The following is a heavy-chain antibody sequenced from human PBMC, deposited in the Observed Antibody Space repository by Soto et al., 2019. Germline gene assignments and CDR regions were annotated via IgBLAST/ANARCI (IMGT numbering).Heavy chain of an antibody. J-gene: IGHJ5*02. CDR3: ARVLQWLDPGNWFDP. CDR1: GDSVFSNSAA. D-gene: IGHD6-19*01. CDR2: TYYRSKWYN. V-gene: IGHV6-1*01. Sequence: SQTLSLTCAISGDSVFSNSAAWNWIRQSPSRGLEWLGRTYYRSKWYNDYAVSVKSRITINPDTSKNQFSLQLNSVTPEDTAVYYCARVLQWLDPGNWFDPWGQGTLVTVSS.